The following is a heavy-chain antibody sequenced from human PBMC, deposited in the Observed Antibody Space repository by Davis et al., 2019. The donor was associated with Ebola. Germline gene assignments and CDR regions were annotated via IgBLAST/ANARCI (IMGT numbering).Heavy chain of an antibody. J-gene: IGHJ6*03. Sequence: GESLKISCAVSGFTFDEYAMSWVRQPPGKGLEWVASVSGSGSTTSYADSLRGRFPISRDNSKNTLSRQLNSLRAEDTAVYYCAKGGFYLYMDVWGKGTTVTVSS. D-gene: IGHD3-16*02. CDR1: GFTFDEYA. V-gene: IGHV3-23*01. CDR2: VSGSGSTT. CDR3: AKGGFYLYMDV.